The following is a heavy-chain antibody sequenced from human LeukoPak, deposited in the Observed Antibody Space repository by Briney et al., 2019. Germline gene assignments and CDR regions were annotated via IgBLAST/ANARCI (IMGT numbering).Heavy chain of an antibody. Sequence: SETLSLTCTVYGGSFSGYYWSWIRQPPGKGLEWIGEINHSGSTNYNASLKSRVTISVDTSKNQFSLKLSSVTAADTAVYYCARALGTSFDYWGQGTLVTVSS. J-gene: IGHJ4*02. D-gene: IGHD7-27*01. V-gene: IGHV4-34*01. CDR3: ARALGTSFDY. CDR1: GGSFSGYY. CDR2: INHSGST.